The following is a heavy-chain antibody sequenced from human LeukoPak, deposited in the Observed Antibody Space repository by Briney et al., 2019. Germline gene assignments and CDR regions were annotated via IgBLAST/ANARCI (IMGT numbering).Heavy chain of an antibody. CDR1: GGSISSGGYY. CDR3: ARALVIRGAGYYRGLDV. V-gene: IGHV4-30-2*01. J-gene: IGHJ6*02. D-gene: IGHD3-10*01. CDR2: IYHSGST. Sequence: PSQTLSLTCTVSGGSISSGGYYWSWIRQPPGKGLEWIGYIYHSGSTYYNPSLKSRVTISIDTSKNQLSLKLSSVTAADTAVYYCARALVIRGAGYYRGLDVWGQGTTVTVSS.